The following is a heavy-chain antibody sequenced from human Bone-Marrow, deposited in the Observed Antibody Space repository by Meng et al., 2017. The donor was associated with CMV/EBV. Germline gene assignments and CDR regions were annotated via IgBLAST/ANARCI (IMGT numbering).Heavy chain of an antibody. V-gene: IGHV1-18*01. J-gene: IGHJ3*02. CDR3: ARGHLSRRFDSLGDI. D-gene: IGHD3-16*01. Sequence: ASVKVSCKASGYTFSNYGIGWVRRAPGKWLEWMGWISPYNGKTKYAEKVQDRVTMTIDTSTTTAYMELRDLRSDDTAVYYCARGHLSRRFDSLGDIWVQGTLVTVSS. CDR1: GYTFSNYG. CDR2: ISPYNGKT.